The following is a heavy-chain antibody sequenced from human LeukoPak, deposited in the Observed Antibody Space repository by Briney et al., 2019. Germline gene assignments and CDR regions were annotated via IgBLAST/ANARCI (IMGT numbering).Heavy chain of an antibody. D-gene: IGHD3-3*01. Sequence: SETLSLTCTVSGGSISSYYWSWIRQPPGKGLEWIGYIYYSGSTNYNPSLKSRVTMSVDTSKNQFSLKLSSVTAADTAVYYCARSYDFWSGFHYWGQGTLVTVSS. CDR2: IYYSGST. V-gene: IGHV4-59*12. CDR1: GGSISSYY. J-gene: IGHJ4*02. CDR3: ARSYDFWSGFHY.